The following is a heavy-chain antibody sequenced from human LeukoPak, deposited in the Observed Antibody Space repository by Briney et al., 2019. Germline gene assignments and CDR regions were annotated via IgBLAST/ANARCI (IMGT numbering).Heavy chain of an antibody. CDR2: INHSGST. CDR3: ARGYCTNGVCLGWFDP. Sequence: SETLSLTCAVYGGSFSGYYWSWIRQPPGKGLEWIGEINHSGSTNYNPSLKSRVPISVDTSKNQFSLKLSSVTAADTAVYYCARGYCTNGVCLGWFDPWGQGTLVTVSS. CDR1: GGSFSGYY. J-gene: IGHJ5*02. D-gene: IGHD2-8*01. V-gene: IGHV4-34*01.